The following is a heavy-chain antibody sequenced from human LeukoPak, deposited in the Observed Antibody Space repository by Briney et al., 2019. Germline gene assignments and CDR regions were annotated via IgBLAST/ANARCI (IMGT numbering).Heavy chain of an antibody. J-gene: IGHJ6*03. Sequence: SETLSLTCAVYGGSFSGYYWSWIRQPPGKGLEWIGEINHSGSTNYNPSLKSRVTISVDTSKNQFSLKLSSVTAADTAVSYCARGARGYYDSSGYSFHYYYYYMDVWGKGTTVTVSS. V-gene: IGHV4-34*01. CDR3: ARGARGYYDSSGYSFHYYYYYMDV. D-gene: IGHD3-22*01. CDR2: INHSGST. CDR1: GGSFSGYY.